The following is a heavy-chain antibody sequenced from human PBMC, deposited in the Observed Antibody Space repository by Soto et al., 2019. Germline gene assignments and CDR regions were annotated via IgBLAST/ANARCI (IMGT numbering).Heavy chain of an antibody. CDR2: ISYTGST. CDR3: ARRYGSGLDY. D-gene: IGHD3-10*01. CDR1: GGSISSYY. Sequence: QVQLQESGPGLVKPSETLSLPCTDSGGSISSYYWSWIRQPPWKGLEWIGYISYTGSTNYNPSLKSRVTISVDTSKNQFSLKLSSVTAADTAGYYCARRYGSGLDYWGQGTLVTVSS. V-gene: IGHV4-59*08. J-gene: IGHJ4*02.